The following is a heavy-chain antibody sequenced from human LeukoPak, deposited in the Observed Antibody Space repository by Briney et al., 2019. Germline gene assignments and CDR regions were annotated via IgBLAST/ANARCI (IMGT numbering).Heavy chain of an antibody. CDR3: ARVRYYDSSGYTPDFDY. J-gene: IGHJ4*02. CDR2: INHSGST. V-gene: IGHV4-34*01. D-gene: IGHD3-22*01. CDR1: GGSFSGYY. Sequence: SETLSLTCAVYGGSFSGYYWSWIRQPPGKGLEWIGEINHSGSTNYNPSLKSRVTISVDTSKNQFSLKLSSVTAADTAVYYCARVRYYDSSGYTPDFDYWGQGTLVTVSS.